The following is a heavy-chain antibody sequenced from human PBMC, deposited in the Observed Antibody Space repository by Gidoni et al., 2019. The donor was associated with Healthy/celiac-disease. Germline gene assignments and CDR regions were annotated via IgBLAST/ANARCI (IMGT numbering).Heavy chain of an antibody. Sequence: EVQLVESGGGLVQPGRSLRLSCAASGFTFDDYAMHWVRQAPGKGLEWVSGISWNSGSIGYADSVKAQFTISRDNAKNSLYLQMNSLRAEDPAFYYCAKAYDRLWRYYFDSWAREPWSPSPQ. V-gene: IGHV3-9*01. CDR3: AKAYDRLWRYYFDS. D-gene: IGHD3-10*01. CDR2: ISWNSGSI. J-gene: IGHJ4*02. CDR1: GFTFDDYA.